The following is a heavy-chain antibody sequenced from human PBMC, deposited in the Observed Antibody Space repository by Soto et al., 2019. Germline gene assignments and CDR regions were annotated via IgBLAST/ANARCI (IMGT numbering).Heavy chain of an antibody. D-gene: IGHD3-16*01. J-gene: IGHJ4*02. CDR3: AIAYEGDYFDY. CDR1: GLTFSSYA. V-gene: IGHV3-30-3*01. CDR2: ISYDGSNK. Sequence: QVQLVESGGGVVQPGRYLRLSCAASGLTFSSYAMHWVRQAPGKGLEWVAVISYDGSNKYYADSVKGRFTISRDNSKNTLYLQMNRLRAEDKAVYYCAIAYEGDYFDYWGQGTLVTVSS.